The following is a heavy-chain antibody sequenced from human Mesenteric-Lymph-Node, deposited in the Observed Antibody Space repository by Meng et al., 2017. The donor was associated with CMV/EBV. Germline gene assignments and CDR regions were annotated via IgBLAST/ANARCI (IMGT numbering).Heavy chain of an antibody. Sequence: GESLKISCAASGFIFNNYGMSWVRQAPGGGLEWVSCISSTSTYIYYADSVKGRFTISRDNAKNSLYLQMNSLRAEDTAVYYCAREWRWGQGTLVTVSS. J-gene: IGHJ4*02. CDR3: AREWR. D-gene: IGHD3-3*01. V-gene: IGHV3-21*01. CDR2: ISSTSTYI. CDR1: GFIFNNYG.